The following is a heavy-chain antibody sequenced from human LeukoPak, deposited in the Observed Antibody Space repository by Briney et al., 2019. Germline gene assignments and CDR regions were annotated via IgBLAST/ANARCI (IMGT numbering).Heavy chain of an antibody. CDR2: ITNSGDEI. V-gene: IGHV3-11*01. CDR1: GLIFSDYY. Sequence: PGGSLRLSCAPSGLIFSDYYMSWVRQAPGKGPEWVSYITNSGDEIYYADSVKGRFTISRDNAKNSLFLQMNSLRADDTAVYYCARLSHYAFDMWGQGAVVTVSS. CDR3: ARLSHYAFDM. J-gene: IGHJ3*02.